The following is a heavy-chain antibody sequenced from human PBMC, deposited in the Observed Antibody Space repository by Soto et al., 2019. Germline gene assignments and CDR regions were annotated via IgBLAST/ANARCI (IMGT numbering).Heavy chain of an antibody. V-gene: IGHV4-31*03. CDR1: GGSISSGGSY. D-gene: IGHD3-22*01. Sequence: QVQLQESGPGLVKPSQTLSLTCTVSGGSISSGGSYWNWIRQHPGKGLGWIGYIYYSGSTYYNPSLKSRVTMSVDTSKSQFSLKLYSVTAAATAVYYCARSFTFIVDDPEYFDYWGQGTLVTVSS. CDR2: IYYSGST. J-gene: IGHJ4*02. CDR3: ARSFTFIVDDPEYFDY.